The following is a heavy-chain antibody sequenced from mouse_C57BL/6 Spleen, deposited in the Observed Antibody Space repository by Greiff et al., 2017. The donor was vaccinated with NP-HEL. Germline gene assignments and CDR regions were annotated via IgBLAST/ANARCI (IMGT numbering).Heavy chain of an antibody. V-gene: IGHV1-22*01. CDR1: GYTFTDYN. Sequence: DVKLQESGPELVKPGASVKMSCKASGYTFTDYNMHWVKQSHGKSLEWIGYINPNNGGTSYNQKFKGKATLTVNKSSSTAYMELRSLTSEDSAVYYCARTICGLFPLWDYWGQGTSVTVSS. CDR3: ARTICGLFPLWDY. D-gene: IGHD1-1*01. CDR2: INPNNGGT. J-gene: IGHJ4*01.